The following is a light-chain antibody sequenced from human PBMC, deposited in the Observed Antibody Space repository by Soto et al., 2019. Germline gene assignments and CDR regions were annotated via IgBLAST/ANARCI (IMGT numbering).Light chain of an antibody. CDR1: QRIGTY. CDR2: HVS. Sequence: DIQMTQSPSSLSASVGVRVTVSCRASQRIGTYLNWYQQRPGKAPTLLIYHVSTLQPGVPSRFSGSGSGTDFTLSISGLQPEDFATYYCQQSSTTVYTFGQGTKLEIK. J-gene: IGKJ2*01. CDR3: QQSSTTVYT. V-gene: IGKV1-39*01.